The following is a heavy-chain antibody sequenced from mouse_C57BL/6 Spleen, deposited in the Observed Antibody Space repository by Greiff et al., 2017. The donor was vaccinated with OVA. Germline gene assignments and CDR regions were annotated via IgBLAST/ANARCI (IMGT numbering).Heavy chain of an antibody. J-gene: IGHJ3*01. V-gene: IGHV5-4*03. CDR3: ARVNYYGSSYAY. CDR1: GFTFSSYA. CDR2: ISDGGSYT. Sequence: EVKVVESGGGLVKPGGSLKLSCAASGFTFSSYAMSWVRQTPEKRLEWVATISDGGSYTYYPDNVKGRFTISRDNAKNNLYLPMSHLKSEDTAMYYCARVNYYGSSYAYWGQGTLVTVSA. D-gene: IGHD1-1*01.